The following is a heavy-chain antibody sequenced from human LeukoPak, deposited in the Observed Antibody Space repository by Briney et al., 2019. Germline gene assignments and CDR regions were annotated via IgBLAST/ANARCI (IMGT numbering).Heavy chain of an antibody. V-gene: IGHV1-69*04. CDR1: VGTFINYA. Sequence: SVTVSFKASVGTFINYAISWVRQAPGKGLEWMGRIIPILGIANYAQKFQGRVTITADKSTSTAYMELSSLRSEDTAVYYCARDHINSNYSPFDYWGQGTLVTVSS. J-gene: IGHJ4*02. D-gene: IGHD4-11*01. CDR2: IIPILGIA. CDR3: ARDHINSNYSPFDY.